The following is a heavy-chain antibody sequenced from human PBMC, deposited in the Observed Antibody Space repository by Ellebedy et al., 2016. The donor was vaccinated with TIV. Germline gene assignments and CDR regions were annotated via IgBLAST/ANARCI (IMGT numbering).Heavy chain of an antibody. Sequence: GESLKISXAASGFTFSSYGMHWVRQAPGKGLEWVALTSHDGTNKLYADSVKGRFTISRDNSMNTLYLQMNSLRPEDTAIYYCAKDWTVTIDSWGQGTLVTVSS. CDR2: TSHDGTNK. V-gene: IGHV3-30*18. CDR3: AKDWTVTIDS. D-gene: IGHD4-17*01. CDR1: GFTFSSYG. J-gene: IGHJ4*02.